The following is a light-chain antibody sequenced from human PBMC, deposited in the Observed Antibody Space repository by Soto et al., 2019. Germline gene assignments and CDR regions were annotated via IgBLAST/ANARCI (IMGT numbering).Light chain of an antibody. Sequence: EIVMTQSPATLSVSPGERAAVSCRASRSVSSNLAWYQQRPGQAPRLLIYGASTRATDIPPRFSGSGSGTEFILTISSLQSEDFAVYYCQQYSNWPRTFGQGTKVDIK. CDR1: RSVSSN. J-gene: IGKJ1*01. V-gene: IGKV3-15*01. CDR2: GAS. CDR3: QQYSNWPRT.